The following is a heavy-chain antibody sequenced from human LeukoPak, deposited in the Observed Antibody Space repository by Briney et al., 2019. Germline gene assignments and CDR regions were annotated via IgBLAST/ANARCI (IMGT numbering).Heavy chain of an antibody. Sequence: SETLSLTCTVSGGSISSYYWSWIRQPPGKGLEWIGYIYYSESTNYNPSLKSRVTISVDTSKNQFSLKLSSVTAADTAVYYCARHYLGQWLIDYWGQGTLVTVSS. CDR2: IYYSEST. J-gene: IGHJ4*02. D-gene: IGHD6-19*01. CDR3: ARHYLGQWLIDY. CDR1: GGSISSYY. V-gene: IGHV4-59*08.